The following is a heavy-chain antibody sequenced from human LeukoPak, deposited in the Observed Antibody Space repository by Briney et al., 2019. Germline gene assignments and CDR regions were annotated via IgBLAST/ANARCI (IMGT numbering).Heavy chain of an antibody. CDR1: GITFSSYG. D-gene: IGHD6-19*01. J-gene: IGHJ4*02. CDR2: ISSTGGST. Sequence: PGGSLRLSCAASGITFSSYGMSWVRQAPGRGLEWVSSISSTGGSTYYADSVKGRFTISRDNSKNTLYLQMNSLRAEDTAVYYCAKDGSGDGWGQGTLVTVSS. V-gene: IGHV3-23*01. CDR3: AKDGSGDG.